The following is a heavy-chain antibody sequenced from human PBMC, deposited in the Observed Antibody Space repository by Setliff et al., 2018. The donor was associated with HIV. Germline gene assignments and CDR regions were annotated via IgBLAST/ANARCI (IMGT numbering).Heavy chain of an antibody. V-gene: IGHV4-31*03. CDR2: IYHSGTT. J-gene: IGHJ2*01. CDR3: ARAPQDRTTWYFDL. CDR1: GGSISSGDYY. Sequence: PSETLSLTCSVFGGSISSGDYYWSWLRQHPGKGLEWIGYIYHSGTTYYNPSLASRVIISADTSRKRFSLQLNSVTAADTGVYFCARAPQDRTTWYFDLWSRGTLVTVSS. D-gene: IGHD4-17*01.